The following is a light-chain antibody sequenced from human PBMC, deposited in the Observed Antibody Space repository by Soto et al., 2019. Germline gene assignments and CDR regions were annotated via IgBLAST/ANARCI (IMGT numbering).Light chain of an antibody. CDR3: QQYNSYSWT. J-gene: IGKJ1*01. CDR2: KAS. CDR1: QSISSW. V-gene: IGKV1-5*03. Sequence: IQMTQSPSTLSASVGDRVTITCRASQSISSWLAWYQQRPGKAPKLLIYKASSLQSAVPSRFSGSGSGTEFTLTISSLQPDDFATYYCQQYNSYSWTFGQGTKVDIK.